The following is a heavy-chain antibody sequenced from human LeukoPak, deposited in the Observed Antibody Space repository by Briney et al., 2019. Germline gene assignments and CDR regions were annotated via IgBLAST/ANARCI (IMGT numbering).Heavy chain of an antibody. Sequence: ASVKVSCKASGYTFTSYDINWVRQATGQGLEWMGWMNPNSGNTGYAQKFQGRVTMTRNTSISTAYMELSSLRSEDTAVYYCARVDWLCALRISGMDDWGQGTLVTVSS. D-gene: IGHD3-9*01. J-gene: IGHJ4*02. CDR3: ARVDWLCALRISGMDD. V-gene: IGHV1-8*01. CDR1: GYTFTSYD. CDR2: MNPNSGNT.